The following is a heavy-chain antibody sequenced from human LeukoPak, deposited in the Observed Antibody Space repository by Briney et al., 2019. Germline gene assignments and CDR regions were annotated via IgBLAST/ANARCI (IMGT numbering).Heavy chain of an antibody. D-gene: IGHD2-8*01. CDR2: IIPIFGTA. J-gene: IGHJ6*03. CDR1: GGTFSSYA. V-gene: IGHV1-69*05. Sequence: ASVKVSCKASGGTFSSYAISWVRQAPGQGLEWMGRIIPIFGTANYAQKFQGRVTITTDESTSTAHMELSSLRSEDTAVYYCARVRLHVDNGVWLTYYMDVWGKGTTVTVSS. CDR3: ARVRLHVDNGVWLTYYMDV.